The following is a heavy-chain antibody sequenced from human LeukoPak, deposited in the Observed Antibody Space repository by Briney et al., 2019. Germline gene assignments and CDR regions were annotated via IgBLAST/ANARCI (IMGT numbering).Heavy chain of an antibody. CDR2: INPNSGGT. D-gene: IGHD3-22*01. V-gene: IGHV1-2*02. CDR1: GYTFTGYY. Sequence: ASVKVSCKASGYTFTGYYMHWVRQAPGQGLEWMGWINPNSGGTYYAQKFQGRVSMTRDTSISTAYMELSSLRSDDTAVYYCARVYDSSGSYYFDYWGQGTLVTVSS. CDR3: ARVYDSSGSYYFDY. J-gene: IGHJ4*02.